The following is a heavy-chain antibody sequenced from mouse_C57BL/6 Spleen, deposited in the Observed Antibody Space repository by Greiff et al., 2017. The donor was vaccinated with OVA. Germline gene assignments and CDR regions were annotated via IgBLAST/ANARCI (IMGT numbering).Heavy chain of an antibody. J-gene: IGHJ4*01. V-gene: IGHV1-64*01. D-gene: IGHD2-3*01. CDR1: GYTFTSYW. CDR2: IHPNSGST. Sequence: VQLQQPGAELVKPGASVKLSCKASGYTFTSYWMHWVKQRPGQGLEWIGMIHPNSGSTNYNEKFKSKATLTVDKSSSTAYMQLSSLTSEDSAVYYGARWGYDGYGYAMDYWGQGTSVTVSS. CDR3: ARWGYDGYGYAMDY.